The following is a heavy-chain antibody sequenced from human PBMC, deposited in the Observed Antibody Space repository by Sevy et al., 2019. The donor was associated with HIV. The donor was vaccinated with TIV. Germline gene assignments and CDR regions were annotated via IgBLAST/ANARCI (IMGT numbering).Heavy chain of an antibody. CDR1: GGSIRSYY. D-gene: IGHD3-10*01. Sequence: SETLSLTCAVSGGSIRSYYWSWIRQPPGKALEWIGYIYYSGSTSYNPSLKSRVTISVDTSKNQFSLKLSSVTAADTAVYYCARRRGVFDYWGQGTLVTVSS. J-gene: IGHJ4*02. CDR3: ARRRGVFDY. CDR2: IYYSGST. V-gene: IGHV4-59*01.